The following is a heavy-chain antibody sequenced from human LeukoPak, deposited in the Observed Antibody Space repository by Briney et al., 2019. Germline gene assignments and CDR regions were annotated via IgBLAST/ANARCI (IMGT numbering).Heavy chain of an antibody. D-gene: IGHD3-3*01. CDR2: VSSGFHA. V-gene: IGHV3-21*04. Sequence: GGSLRLSCAASGFTFSSDSMNWVRQAPGKGLEWVAAVSSGFHAFFADSVQGRFTISRDNAKNSLYLQMNSLRAEDTALYYCARDRARFLEWIPFDPWGQGTLVTVSS. CDR3: ARDRARFLEWIPFDP. CDR1: GFTFSSDS. J-gene: IGHJ5*02.